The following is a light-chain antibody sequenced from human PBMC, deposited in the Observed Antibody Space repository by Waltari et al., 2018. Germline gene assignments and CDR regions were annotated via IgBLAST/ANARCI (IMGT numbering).Light chain of an antibody. Sequence: EIVMTQSPATLSVSPGERATLPCRASQNVSSNLAWYQQKLGQAPRLLIYGAFTRATGIPARFSGSGSGTEFTLTISSMQSEDFAVYYCQQYNNWPLTVGGGTKVEIK. CDR3: QQYNNWPLT. CDR2: GAF. V-gene: IGKV3-15*01. CDR1: QNVSSN. J-gene: IGKJ4*01.